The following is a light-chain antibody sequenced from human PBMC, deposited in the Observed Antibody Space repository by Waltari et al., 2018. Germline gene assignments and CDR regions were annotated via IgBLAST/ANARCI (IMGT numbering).Light chain of an antibody. Sequence: IQMTQSPSSLSASVGDRVTLTCRASQNIKSYVNWYQQHPGKAPKVLIYSASTLQSGVSSRFRGRGSGTGFTLTISSLQPEDFATYYCQQSHSAPLTCGGGTRVDFK. CDR1: QNIKSY. CDR3: QQSHSAPLT. V-gene: IGKV1-39*01. CDR2: SAS. J-gene: IGKJ4*01.